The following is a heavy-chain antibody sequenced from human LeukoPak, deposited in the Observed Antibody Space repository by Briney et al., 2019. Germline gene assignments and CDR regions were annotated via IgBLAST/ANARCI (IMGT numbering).Heavy chain of an antibody. V-gene: IGHV4-34*01. Sequence: SATLSLTCAVSGGSISSYYWSWIRPPPRKGLEWIGESNHSGSTNYNPSLKSRVTISVDTSKNQFSLKLSSVTAADTAVYYCARVRGVYDFWSGYDYYYYYYMDVWGKGTTVTVSS. D-gene: IGHD3-3*01. J-gene: IGHJ6*03. CDR3: ARVRGVYDFWSGYDYYYYYYMDV. CDR1: GGSISSYY. CDR2: SNHSGST.